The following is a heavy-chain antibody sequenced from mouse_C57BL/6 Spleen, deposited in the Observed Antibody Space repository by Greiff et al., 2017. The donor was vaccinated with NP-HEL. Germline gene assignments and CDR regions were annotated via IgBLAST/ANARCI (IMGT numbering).Heavy chain of an antibody. V-gene: IGHV1-76*01. Sequence: QVQLKESGAELVRPGASVKLSCKASGYTFTDYYINWVKQRPGQGLEWIARIYPGSGNTYYNEKFKGKATLTAEKSSSTAYMQLSSLTSEDSAVYFCARTYYYGSSFYYFDYWGQGTTLTVSS. CDR3: ARTYYYGSSFYYFDY. J-gene: IGHJ2*01. CDR1: GYTFTDYY. D-gene: IGHD1-1*01. CDR2: IYPGSGNT.